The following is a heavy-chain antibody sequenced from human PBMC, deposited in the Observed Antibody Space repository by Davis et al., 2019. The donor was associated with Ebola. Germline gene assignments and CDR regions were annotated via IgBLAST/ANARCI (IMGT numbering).Heavy chain of an antibody. CDR2: MSPNSGNT. CDR1: GYTFTNYD. J-gene: IGHJ4*02. V-gene: IGHV1-8*01. Sequence: AASVKVSCKTSGYTFTNYDVNWVRQAPGQGLEWMGWMSPNSGNTGYAEKFQGRVTVTKDTSMTTAYMELSSLTSEDTAVYYCARALNYFDSSGYYYFDFWGQGTLVTVSS. CDR3: ARALNYFDSSGYYYFDF. D-gene: IGHD3-22*01.